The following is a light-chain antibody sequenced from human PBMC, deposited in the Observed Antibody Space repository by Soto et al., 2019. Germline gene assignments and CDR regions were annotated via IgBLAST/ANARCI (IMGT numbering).Light chain of an antibody. V-gene: IGLV8-61*01. J-gene: IGLJ2*01. CDR3: VLYVGRGISV. CDR1: SGSVSSSYY. CDR2: NID. Sequence: QTVVTQEPSFSVSPGGTVTLTCGLSSGSVSSSYYPSWYQQTPGQAPRTLIYNIDTRPSGVPDRFSGSILGNKAALTITGAQADDECDYYCVLYVGRGISVFGGGTKLTVL.